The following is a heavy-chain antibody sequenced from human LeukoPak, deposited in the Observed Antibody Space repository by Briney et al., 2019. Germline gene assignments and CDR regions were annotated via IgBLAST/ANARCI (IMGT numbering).Heavy chain of an antibody. J-gene: IGHJ4*02. Sequence: ASVKVSCKASGGTFSSYAISWVRQAPGQGLEWMGGIIPIFGTANYAQKFQGRVTMTRDTSTSTVYMELSRLRSDDTAVYYCARAGGSGSFYYFDYWGQGTLVTVSS. CDR3: ARAGGSGSFYYFDY. D-gene: IGHD3-10*01. CDR2: IIPIFGTA. CDR1: GGTFSSYA. V-gene: IGHV1-69*05.